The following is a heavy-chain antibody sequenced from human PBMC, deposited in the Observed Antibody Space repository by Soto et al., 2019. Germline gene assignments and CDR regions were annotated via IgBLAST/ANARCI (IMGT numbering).Heavy chain of an antibody. CDR1: GVSFSSYA. Sequence: PGGSVRLSCVASGVSFSSYAIHWVRQAPGKGLEWVAVISYDGSNKFYADSVKGRFTISRDNSKNTLYLHMNSLNTEDTAVYYCAKDVTVDIVNTPGYWGQGTLVTVSS. J-gene: IGHJ4*02. CDR3: AKDVTVDIVNTPGY. CDR2: ISYDGSNK. D-gene: IGHD5-12*01. V-gene: IGHV3-30*18.